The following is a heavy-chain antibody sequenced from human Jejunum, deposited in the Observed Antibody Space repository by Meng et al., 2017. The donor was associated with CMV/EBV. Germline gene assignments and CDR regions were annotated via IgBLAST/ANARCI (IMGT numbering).Heavy chain of an antibody. CDR2: IGASGGST. CDR1: RFTFRNYA. Sequence: LSCAATRFTFRNYAMSWGRQTPGKGLEWVSGIGASGGSTYYADSVKGRFTISRDNINNILYLQMHSLRADDTAVYYCARGAPWTDYDYWGQGTLVTVSS. CDR3: ARGAPWTDYDY. J-gene: IGHJ4*02. V-gene: IGHV3-23*01. D-gene: IGHD3/OR15-3a*01.